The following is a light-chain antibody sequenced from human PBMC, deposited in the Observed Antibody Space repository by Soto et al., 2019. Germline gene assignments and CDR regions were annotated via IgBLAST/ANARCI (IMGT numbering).Light chain of an antibody. Sequence: EIVLTQSPGTLSLYPGERATLSCRASQSVSSSYLAWYQQKPGQAPRLLIYGASSRATGIPDRFSGSGSGTDFTLTISRLEPEDFAVYYCQQYGSSPATFGGGTNVDIK. V-gene: IGKV3-20*01. CDR2: GAS. J-gene: IGKJ4*01. CDR1: QSVSSSY. CDR3: QQYGSSPAT.